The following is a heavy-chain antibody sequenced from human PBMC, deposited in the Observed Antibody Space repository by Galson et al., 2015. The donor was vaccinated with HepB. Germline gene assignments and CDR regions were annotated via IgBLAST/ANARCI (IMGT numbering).Heavy chain of an antibody. CDR2: IIPIFGIA. Sequence: SVKVSCKASGGTFSSYAISWVRQAPGQGLEWMGGIIPIFGIANYAQKFQGRVTITADKSTSTAYMELSSLRSEDTAVYYCARDNTAMATRENYYYGMDVWGQGTTVTVSS. V-gene: IGHV1-69*10. CDR3: ARDNTAMATRENYYYGMDV. J-gene: IGHJ6*02. CDR1: GGTFSSYA. D-gene: IGHD5-18*01.